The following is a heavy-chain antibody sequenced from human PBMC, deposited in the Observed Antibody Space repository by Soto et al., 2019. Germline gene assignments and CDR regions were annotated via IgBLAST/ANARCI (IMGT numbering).Heavy chain of an antibody. J-gene: IGHJ6*02. V-gene: IGHV1-18*01. CDR1: GYTFTSYG. D-gene: IGHD1-1*01. CDR2: ISAYNGNT. Sequence: ASVKVSCKASGYTFTSYGISWVRQAPGQGLEWMGWISAYNGNTNYAQKLQGRVTMTTDTSTSTAYMELRSLRSDDTAVYYCARDAGCSRDTKLEPRGMDVWGQGTTVTVSS. CDR3: ARDAGCSRDTKLEPRGMDV.